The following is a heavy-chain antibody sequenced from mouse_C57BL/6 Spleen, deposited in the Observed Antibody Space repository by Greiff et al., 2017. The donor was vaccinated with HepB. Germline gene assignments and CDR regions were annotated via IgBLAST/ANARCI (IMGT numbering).Heavy chain of an antibody. D-gene: IGHD1-1*01. CDR1: GFSLTSYG. CDR2: IWRGGST. J-gene: IGHJ1*03. Sequence: VQRVESGPGLVQPSQSLSITCTVSGFSLTSYGVHWVRQSPGKGLEWLGVIWRGGSTDYNAAFMSRLSITKDNSKSQVFFKMNSLQADDTAIYYCAKNYYGSSSHWYFDVWGTGTTVTVSS. V-gene: IGHV2-5*01. CDR3: AKNYYGSSSHWYFDV.